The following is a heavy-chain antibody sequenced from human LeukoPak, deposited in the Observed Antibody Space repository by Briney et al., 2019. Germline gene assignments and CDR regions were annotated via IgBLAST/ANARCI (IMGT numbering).Heavy chain of an antibody. J-gene: IGHJ4*02. Sequence: GGSLRLSCAASGFSFSTFGMHWVRQAPGTGLEWVTYIGSSGSTINYADSVKGRFTISRDNAKNSLYLQMNSLRAEDTAVYYCVRGNPYNWSYWGQGTLVTVSS. CDR1: GFSFSTFG. CDR3: VRGNPYNWSY. D-gene: IGHD1-1*01. CDR2: IGSSGSTI. V-gene: IGHV3-48*04.